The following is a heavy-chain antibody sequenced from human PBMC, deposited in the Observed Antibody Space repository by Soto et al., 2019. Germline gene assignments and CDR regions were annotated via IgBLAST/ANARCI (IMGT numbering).Heavy chain of an antibody. D-gene: IGHD1-26*01. CDR1: GGSISSYY. V-gene: IGHV4-59*01. CDR2: IYYSGST. J-gene: IGHJ5*02. Sequence: SETRALSCTVSGGSISSYYWSGIRQPPGKGLEWIGYIYYSGSTNYNPSLKSRVTISVDTSKNQFSLKLSSVTAADTAVYYCARNIVGATGDWFDPWGQGTLVTVSS. CDR3: ARNIVGATGDWFDP.